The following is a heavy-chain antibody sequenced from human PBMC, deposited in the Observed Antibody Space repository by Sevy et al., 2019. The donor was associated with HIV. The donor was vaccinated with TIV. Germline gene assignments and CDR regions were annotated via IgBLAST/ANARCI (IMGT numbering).Heavy chain of an antibody. Sequence: SETLSLTCTVSGDSINTYYWSWIRQPPGKGLQWIGYVSHSGNTNYNPSLKSRVSMSVDTSTNQFSLKVKSVTAADTAVYYCARLRWDLVVVPGATPGCYFDSWGQGTLVTVSS. CDR3: ARLRWDLVVVPGATPGCYFDS. D-gene: IGHD2-2*02. V-gene: IGHV4-59*08. CDR1: GDSINTYY. CDR2: VSHSGNT. J-gene: IGHJ4*02.